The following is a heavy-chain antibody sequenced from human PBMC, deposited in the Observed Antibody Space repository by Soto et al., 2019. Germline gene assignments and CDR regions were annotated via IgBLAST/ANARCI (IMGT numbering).Heavy chain of an antibody. V-gene: IGHV4-31*03. CDR3: ARFRKVVVGGWRYGDYGRYFDY. CDR1: GGSISSGGYY. D-gene: IGHD4-17*01. J-gene: IGHJ4*02. CDR2: INSSGNT. Sequence: QVQLQESGPGLVKPSQTLSLTCTVSGGSISSGGYYWSWIRQHPGKGLEGMGYINSSGNTYYNPSPKSRVTISVDTSKNQFSLKLSSVTAADTAVYYCARFRKVVVGGWRYGDYGRYFDYWGQGTLVTVSS.